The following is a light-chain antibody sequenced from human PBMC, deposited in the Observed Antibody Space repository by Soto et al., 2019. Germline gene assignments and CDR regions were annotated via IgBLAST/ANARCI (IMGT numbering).Light chain of an antibody. Sequence: EIVLTQSPGILSLSPGERATLSCRASQTVDSRYLAWYQQKPGKAPSLLIHAVSTRATGIPDRFSGSGSGTDFTLTISRLEPEDFAEYYCQQYGNSPRYSFGQGTKLEI. V-gene: IGKV3-20*01. CDR1: QTVDSRY. CDR3: QQYGNSPRYS. J-gene: IGKJ2*03. CDR2: AVS.